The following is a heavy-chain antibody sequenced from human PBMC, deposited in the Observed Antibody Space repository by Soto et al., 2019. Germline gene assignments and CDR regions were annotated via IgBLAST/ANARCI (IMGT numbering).Heavy chain of an antibody. CDR2: INHSGST. CDR3: ARRGKLVVAATKGMDV. CDR1: GGSFSGYY. J-gene: IGHJ6*02. V-gene: IGHV4-34*01. D-gene: IGHD2-15*01. Sequence: SETLSLTCAVYGGSFSGYYWSWIRQPPGKGLEWIGEINHSGSTNYNPSLKSRVTISVDTSKNQFSLKLSSVTAADTAVYYCARRGKLVVAATKGMDVWGQGTTVTVS.